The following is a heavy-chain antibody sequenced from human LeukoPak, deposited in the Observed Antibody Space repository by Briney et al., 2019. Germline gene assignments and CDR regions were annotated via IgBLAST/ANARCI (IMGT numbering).Heavy chain of an antibody. J-gene: IGHJ4*02. CDR3: ARVATTIAAAGDY. D-gene: IGHD6-13*01. CDR1: GYTFTGYY. CDR2: INPNSGAT. V-gene: IGHV1-2*02. Sequence: GSVKVSCKASGYTFTGYYMHWVRQAPGQGLEWMGWINPNSGATNYAQKFQGRVTMTRDTSISTAYMELSRLRSDDTAVYYCARVATTIAAAGDYWGQGTLVTVSS.